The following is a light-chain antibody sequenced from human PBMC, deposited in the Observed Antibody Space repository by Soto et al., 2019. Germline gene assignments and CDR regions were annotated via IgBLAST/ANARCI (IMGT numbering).Light chain of an antibody. V-gene: IGKV3-20*01. CDR1: QSVSSVY. CDR3: QQYGSSGT. J-gene: IGKJ1*01. CDR2: GAS. Sequence: EIVLTQSPGTLSLSPWERATLSCRTSQSVSSVYVAWYQHTPGQAPRLLIYGASNRATGIPDRFSGSGSGTDFTLTISRLEPEDFAVYYCQQYGSSGTFGQGTKVDIK.